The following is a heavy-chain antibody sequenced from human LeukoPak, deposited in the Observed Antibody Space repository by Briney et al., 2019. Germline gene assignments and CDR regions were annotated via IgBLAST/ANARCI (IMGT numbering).Heavy chain of an antibody. Sequence: GGSLRLSCAASGFTFSSYWMSWVRQAPGKGLEWVATIRQDGSQKYYVDSVKGRFTISRDNAKNSLYLQMNSLRAEDTAVYYCARESGSVASEVDFDYWGQGTLVTVSS. CDR2: IRQDGSQK. J-gene: IGHJ4*02. CDR1: GFTFSSYW. D-gene: IGHD1-26*01. CDR3: ARESGSVASEVDFDY. V-gene: IGHV3-7*01.